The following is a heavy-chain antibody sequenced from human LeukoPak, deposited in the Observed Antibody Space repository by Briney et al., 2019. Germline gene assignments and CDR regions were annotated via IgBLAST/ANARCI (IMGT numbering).Heavy chain of an antibody. J-gene: IGHJ6*03. V-gene: IGHV3-21*01. CDR2: INSSSSYI. D-gene: IGHD2-15*01. CDR3: ARYCSGGSCYDSEYYYMDV. CDR1: GFTFSSYS. Sequence: KPGGSLRLSCAASGFTFSSYSMNWVRQAPGKGLEGVSSINSSSSYIYYADSVKGRFNISRDNAKNSLYLKMNSLRAEDTAVYYCARYCSGGSCYDSEYYYMDVWGKGTTVTVSS.